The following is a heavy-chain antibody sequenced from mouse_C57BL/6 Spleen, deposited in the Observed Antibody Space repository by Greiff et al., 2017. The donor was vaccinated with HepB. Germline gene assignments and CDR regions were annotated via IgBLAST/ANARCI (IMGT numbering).Heavy chain of an antibody. V-gene: IGHV1-54*01. CDR3: ASEGASPLVAPGHY. J-gene: IGHJ2*01. Sequence: VQLQESGAERVRPGTSVKVSCKASGYSFTNYLTEGVKQRPGQGLEWIGVINPGSGGTNYNEKFKGKATLTADKSSSTAYMQLSSLTSEDSAVYFCASEGASPLVAPGHYWGQVTPLTVSS. D-gene: IGHD6-1*01. CDR1: GYSFTNYL. CDR2: INPGSGGT.